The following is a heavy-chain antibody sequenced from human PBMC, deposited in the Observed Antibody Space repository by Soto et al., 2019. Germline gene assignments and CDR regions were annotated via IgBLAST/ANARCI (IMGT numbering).Heavy chain of an antibody. CDR3: AKEERAERELRHFDY. D-gene: IGHD1-26*01. J-gene: IGHJ4*02. CDR2: ISFSGGTT. V-gene: IGHV3-23*01. Sequence: VQLLESGGGLVQPGGSLRLSCVASGFTFSSYAMNWVRQAPGKGLEWVAAISFSGGTTYYADSVKGRLTISRDNSKNTVYLHMNSLRAEDTALYYCAKEERAERELRHFDYWGQGTLVTVSS. CDR1: GFTFSSYA.